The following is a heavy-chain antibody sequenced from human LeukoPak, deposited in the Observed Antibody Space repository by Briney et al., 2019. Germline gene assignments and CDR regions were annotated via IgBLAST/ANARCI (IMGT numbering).Heavy chain of an antibody. CDR1: GFTFSRYA. CDR3: ARNRGGIFNYYMDV. D-gene: IGHD2-15*01. Sequence: GGSLRLSCAASGFTFSRYAMSWVRQAPGKGLRWVAVISASGGSTYFADSVKGRFTISRDNSKNTLYLQMNSLTAEDTAVYYCARNRGGIFNYYMDVWGKGTTVTVSS. CDR2: ISASGGST. J-gene: IGHJ6*03. V-gene: IGHV3-23*01.